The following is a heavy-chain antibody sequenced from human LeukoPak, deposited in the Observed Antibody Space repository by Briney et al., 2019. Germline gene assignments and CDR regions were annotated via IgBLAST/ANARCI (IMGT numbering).Heavy chain of an antibody. CDR2: IYTSGST. J-gene: IGHJ3*02. CDR1: GGSISSSSYY. V-gene: IGHV4-61*02. D-gene: IGHD4-17*01. Sequence: TSETLSLTCTVSGGSISSSSYYWGWIRQPPGKGLEWIERIYTSGSTNYNPSLKSRVTISVDTSKNQFSLKLSSVTAADTAVYYCARERSDAFVIWGQGTMVTVSS. CDR3: ARERSDAFVI.